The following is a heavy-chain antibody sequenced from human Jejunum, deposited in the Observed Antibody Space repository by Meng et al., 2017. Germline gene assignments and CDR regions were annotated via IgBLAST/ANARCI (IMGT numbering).Heavy chain of an antibody. CDR3: ATDVYGDGLAYLDY. Sequence: MPAATLTPSCAFSGASVISCGIHWTWIRQHPGKGLECIGYVFDSGNTKYHPSLSSRVTISADTSKNQFSLELSSVTAADTAVYYCATDVYGDGLAYLDYWGQGSLVTVSS. V-gene: IGHV4-61*08. CDR1: GASVISCGIH. J-gene: IGHJ4*02. D-gene: IGHD4-17*01. CDR2: VFDSGNT.